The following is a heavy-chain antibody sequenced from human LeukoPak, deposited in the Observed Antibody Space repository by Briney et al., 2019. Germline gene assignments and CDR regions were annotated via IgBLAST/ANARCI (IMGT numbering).Heavy chain of an antibody. D-gene: IGHD2-21*01. J-gene: IGHJ5*02. CDR3: ARVYSDLVRLDP. CDR2: MYYTGTT. V-gene: IGHV4-59*01. Sequence: SETLSLTCTISGGSISGVYWTWIRQPPGRGLEYIGYMYYTGTTNYNPSLMSRITLSLDTSKNHFSLKLTSVTAADTAVYYCARVYSDLVRLDPWGQGTLVTVSS. CDR1: GGSISGVY.